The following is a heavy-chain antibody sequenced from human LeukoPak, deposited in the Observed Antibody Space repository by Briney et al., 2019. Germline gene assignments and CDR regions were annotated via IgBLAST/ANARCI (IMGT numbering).Heavy chain of an antibody. CDR2: IWYDGSNK. CDR3: ARDREQFAPGRLDY. D-gene: IGHD6-6*01. V-gene: IGHV3-33*08. Sequence: GGSLRLSCAASGFTFSSYGMHGVRQAPGKGLEWVAVIWYDGSNKYYADSVKGRFTISRDNSKNTLYLQMNSLRAEDTAVYYCARDREQFAPGRLDYWGQGTLVTVSS. CDR1: GFTFSSYG. J-gene: IGHJ4*02.